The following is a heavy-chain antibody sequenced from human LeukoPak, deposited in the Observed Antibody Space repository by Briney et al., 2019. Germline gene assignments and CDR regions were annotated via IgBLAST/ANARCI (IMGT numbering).Heavy chain of an antibody. CDR1: GYTFTSYD. Sequence: GASVKVSCKASGYTFTSYDINWVRQATGQGLEWMGWMNPNSGNTGYAQKFQGRVTMTRNTSISTAYMELSSLRSEDTAVYYCARDLVLSSSSSLGYWGQGTLVTVPS. CDR3: ARDLVLSSSSSLGY. V-gene: IGHV1-8*01. CDR2: MNPNSGNT. D-gene: IGHD6-6*01. J-gene: IGHJ4*02.